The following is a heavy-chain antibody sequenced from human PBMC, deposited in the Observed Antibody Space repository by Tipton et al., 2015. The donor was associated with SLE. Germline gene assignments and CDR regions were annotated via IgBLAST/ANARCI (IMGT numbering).Heavy chain of an antibody. V-gene: IGHV4-39*07. Sequence: TLSLTCAVSGGSFTDHYWGWIRQPPGKGLEWIGSIYYSGSTYYNPSLKSRVTISLDKSQNQFSLRMQSMAAADTAVYFCATVRAGCSSTSCYFAFGGQGTLVTVSP. CDR2: IYYSGST. D-gene: IGHD2-15*01. CDR3: ATVRAGCSSTSCYFAF. J-gene: IGHJ4*02. CDR1: GGSFTDHY.